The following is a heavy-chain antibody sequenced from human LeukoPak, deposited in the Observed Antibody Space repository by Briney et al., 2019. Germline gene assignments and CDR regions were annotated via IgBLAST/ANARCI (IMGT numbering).Heavy chain of an antibody. CDR2: IYTSGST. J-gene: IGHJ3*02. D-gene: IGHD3-3*01. CDR1: DGSISSYY. Sequence: SETLSLTCTVSDGSISSYYWSWIRQPAGKGLEWIGRIYTSGSTNYNPSLKSRVTMSVDTSKNQFSLKLSSVTAADTAVYYCARVIFGVGKDAFDIWGQGTMVTVSS. CDR3: ARVIFGVGKDAFDI. V-gene: IGHV4-4*07.